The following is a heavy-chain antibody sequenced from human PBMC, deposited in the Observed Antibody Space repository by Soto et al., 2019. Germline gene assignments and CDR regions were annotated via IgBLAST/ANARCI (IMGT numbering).Heavy chain of an antibody. Sequence: ASVKVSCKASGYTFTGYYMHWVRQAPGQGLEWMGWINPNSGGTNYAQKFQGWVTMTRDTSISTAYMELSRLRSDDTAVYYCARAIAAESSFFSDYWGQGTLVTVPQ. J-gene: IGHJ4*02. CDR3: ARAIAAESSFFSDY. D-gene: IGHD6-13*01. V-gene: IGHV1-2*04. CDR1: GYTFTGYY. CDR2: INPNSGGT.